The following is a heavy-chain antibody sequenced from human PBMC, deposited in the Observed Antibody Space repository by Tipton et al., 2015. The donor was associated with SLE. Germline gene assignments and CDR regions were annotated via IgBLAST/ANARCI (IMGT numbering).Heavy chain of an antibody. J-gene: IGHJ3*02. Sequence: TLSLTCTVSGGSISSYYLSWIRQPPGEGLEWIGYSYYSGSTNYNPSLKSRVTISVDTSKNQFSLKLSSVTAADTAVYYCARESGRDAFDIWGQGTMVTVSS. D-gene: IGHD2-15*01. CDR2: SYYSGST. CDR3: ARESGRDAFDI. CDR1: GGSISSYY. V-gene: IGHV4-59*01.